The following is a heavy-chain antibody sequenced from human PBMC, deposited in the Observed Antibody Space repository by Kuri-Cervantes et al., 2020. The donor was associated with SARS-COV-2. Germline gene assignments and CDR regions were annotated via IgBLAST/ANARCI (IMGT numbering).Heavy chain of an antibody. J-gene: IGHJ4*02. D-gene: IGHD3-10*01. CDR3: ARLYYYKLNYYFDY. CDR1: GFTFSSYW. CDR2: IKQDGSEK. V-gene: IGHV3-7*03. Sequence: GGSLRLSCAASGFTFSSYWMSWVRQAPGKGLEWVANIKQDGSEKYYVDSVKGRFTISRDNAKNSLYLQMNGLRAEDTAVYYCARLYYYKLNYYFDYWGQGTLVTVSS.